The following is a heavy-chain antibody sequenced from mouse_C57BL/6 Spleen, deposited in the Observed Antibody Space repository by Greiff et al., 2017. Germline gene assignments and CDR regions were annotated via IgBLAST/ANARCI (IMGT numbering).Heavy chain of an antibody. Sequence: EVQLQQSGPELVKPGASVKIPCKASGYTFTDYNMDWVKQSHGKSLEWIGDINPNNGGTIYNQKFKGKATLTVDKSSSTAYMALRSLTSEDTAVYYCARRYYDYDAYFDVWGTGTTVTVSS. V-gene: IGHV1-18*01. D-gene: IGHD2-4*01. J-gene: IGHJ1*03. CDR1: GYTFTDYN. CDR2: INPNNGGT. CDR3: ARRYYDYDAYFDV.